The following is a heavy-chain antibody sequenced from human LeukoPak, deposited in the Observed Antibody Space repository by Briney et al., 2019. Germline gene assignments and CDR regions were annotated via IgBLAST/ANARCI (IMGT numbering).Heavy chain of an antibody. J-gene: IGHJ6*03. Sequence: SETLSLTCTVSGGSISSGSYYWSWIRQPAGKGLEWIGRIYTSGSTNYNPSLKSRVTISVDTSKNQFSLKLSSVTAADTAVYYCARALYGGNSHRPYYYYYMDVWGKGTTVTVSS. CDR3: ARALYGGNSHRPYYYYYMDV. D-gene: IGHD4-23*01. CDR2: IYTSGST. CDR1: GGSISSGSYY. V-gene: IGHV4-61*02.